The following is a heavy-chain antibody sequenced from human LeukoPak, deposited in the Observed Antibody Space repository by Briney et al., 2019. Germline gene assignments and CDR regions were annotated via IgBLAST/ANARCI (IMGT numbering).Heavy chain of an antibody. CDR3: ARGGAARLHFQN. CDR1: GGSISTYY. V-gene: IGHV4-59*01. D-gene: IGHD6-6*01. Sequence: SETLSLTCTVSGGSISTYYWNWIRQPPGKGLEWIGYIYHSGSTNYNPSLQSRVTISVDTSKNQFSLNLSSVTAANTAVYYCARGGAARLHFQNWGQGTLVTVSS. J-gene: IGHJ1*01. CDR2: IYHSGST.